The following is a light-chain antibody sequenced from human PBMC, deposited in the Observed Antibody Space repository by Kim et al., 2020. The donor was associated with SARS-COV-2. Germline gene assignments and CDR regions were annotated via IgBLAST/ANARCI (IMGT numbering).Light chain of an antibody. J-gene: IGKJ4*01. V-gene: IGKV3-11*01. Sequence: IVLTQSPATLSLSPGERATLSCRASQSVGSNLAWYQQKFGQAPRLLIYDASNRATGIPARFSGSGSGTDFTLTISSLEPEDFAIYYCQQRSNWPLLTFGGGTKVDIK. CDR1: QSVGSN. CDR2: DAS. CDR3: QQRSNWPLLT.